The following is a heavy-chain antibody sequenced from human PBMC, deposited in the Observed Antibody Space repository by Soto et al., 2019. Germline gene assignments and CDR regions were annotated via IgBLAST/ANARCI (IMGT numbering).Heavy chain of an antibody. CDR3: ASLYYYDSSGWADDAFDI. J-gene: IGHJ3*02. CDR1: GFTFSSYG. CDR2: IWYDGSNT. Sequence: QVQLVESGGGVVQPGRSLRLSCAASGFTFSSYGMHWVRQAPGKGLEWVAVIWYDGSNTYYADSVKGRFTISRDNSKNTLYLQMNSLRAEDTAVYYCASLYYYDSSGWADDAFDIWGQGTMVTVSS. V-gene: IGHV3-33*01. D-gene: IGHD3-22*01.